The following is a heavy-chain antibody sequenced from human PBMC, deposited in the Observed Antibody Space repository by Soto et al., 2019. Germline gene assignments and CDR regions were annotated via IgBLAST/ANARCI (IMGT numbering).Heavy chain of an antibody. J-gene: IGHJ4*02. CDR3: TREDILGARSFDY. V-gene: IGHV3-48*02. Sequence: GGSLRLSRAASGFTFSSYSVNWVRQAPGKGLEWVSYISSGSKTIYYADSVKGRFTVSRDNAKNSQYLQMNSLRDEDTAVYYCTREDILGARSFDYWGQGTLVTVSS. CDR2: ISSGSKTI. D-gene: IGHD1-26*01. CDR1: GFTFSSYS.